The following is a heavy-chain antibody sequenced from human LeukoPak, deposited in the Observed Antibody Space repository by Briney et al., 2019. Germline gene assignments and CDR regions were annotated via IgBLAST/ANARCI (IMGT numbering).Heavy chain of an antibody. CDR2: FDPEDGET. CDR1: GYTLTELS. V-gene: IGHV1-24*01. Sequence: ASVKVSCKVSGYTLTELSMHWVRQAPGKGLERMGGFDPEDGETIYAQKFQGRVTMTEDTSTDTAYMELSSLRSEDTAVYYCATVLVSFRSDSFDYWGQGTLVTVSS. CDR3: ATVLVSFRSDSFDY. J-gene: IGHJ4*02.